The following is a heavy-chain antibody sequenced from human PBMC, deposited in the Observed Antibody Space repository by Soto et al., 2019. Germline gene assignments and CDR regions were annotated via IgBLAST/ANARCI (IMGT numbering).Heavy chain of an antibody. CDR1: GASISSTNYY. D-gene: IGHD3-10*02. Sequence: SETLSLTCSVSGASISSTNYYWAWIRQPPGKGLEWIGSIYYTEDTYDNPSLKSRVTMSVDTSRNHLSLKLTSVPAADTAVYFCARHVRGAVTMYWFDSWGQGTLVTVSS. V-gene: IGHV4-39*01. CDR3: ARHVRGAVTMYWFDS. CDR2: IYYTEDT. J-gene: IGHJ5*01.